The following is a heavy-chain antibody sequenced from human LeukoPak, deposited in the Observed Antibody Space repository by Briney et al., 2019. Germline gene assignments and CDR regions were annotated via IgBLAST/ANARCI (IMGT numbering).Heavy chain of an antibody. CDR1: GFTFSSYG. CDR2: IRYDGSNK. D-gene: IGHD6-13*01. J-gene: IGHJ4*02. Sequence: GGSLRLSCAASGFTFSSYGMHWVRQAPGKGLEWVAFIRYDGSNKYYADSVKGRFTISRDNAKNSLYLQMNSLRAEDTAVYYCASSGYSSSWSVVYWGQGTLVTVSS. V-gene: IGHV3-30*02. CDR3: ASSGYSSSWSVVY.